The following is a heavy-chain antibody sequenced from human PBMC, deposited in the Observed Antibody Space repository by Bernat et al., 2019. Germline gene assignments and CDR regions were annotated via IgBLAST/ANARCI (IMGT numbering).Heavy chain of an antibody. Sequence: QLQLQESGPGLVKPSETLSLTCTVSGGSISSSSYYWGWIRQPPGKGLEWIGSIYYSGSTYYNPSLKSRVTISVDTSKNQFSLKLSSVTAADTAVYYCARGVHQDIVVVPAATSYFDYWGQGTLVTVSS. D-gene: IGHD2-2*01. CDR3: ARGVHQDIVVVPAATSYFDY. CDR1: GGSISSSSYY. V-gene: IGHV4-39*01. CDR2: IYYSGST. J-gene: IGHJ4*02.